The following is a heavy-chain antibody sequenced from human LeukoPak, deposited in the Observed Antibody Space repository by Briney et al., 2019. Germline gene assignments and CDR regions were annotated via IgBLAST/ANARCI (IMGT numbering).Heavy chain of an antibody. V-gene: IGHV3-30*03. Sequence: PGGSLRLSCAASGFTFSSYSMNWVRQAPGKGLEWVAVISYDGSNEYYADSVKGRFTISRDISKNTLYLQMNSLRAEDTAVYYCARASSLYGDLDYWGQGTLVTVSS. J-gene: IGHJ4*02. CDR3: ARASSLYGDLDY. D-gene: IGHD4-17*01. CDR2: ISYDGSNE. CDR1: GFTFSSYS.